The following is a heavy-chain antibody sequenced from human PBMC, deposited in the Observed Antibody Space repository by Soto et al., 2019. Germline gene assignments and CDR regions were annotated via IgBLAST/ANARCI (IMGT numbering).Heavy chain of an antibody. CDR3: ARDGAAFAAFDI. J-gene: IGHJ3*02. CDR2: IYYSGST. V-gene: IGHV4-59*01. D-gene: IGHD6-13*01. Sequence: QVQLQESGPGLVKPSETLSLTCTVSGDSISGYYWTWIRQPPGKGLEWIGYIYYSGSTNYNPSLKSRVTISVDTSKNQFSLKLSSVTAADTAVYYCARDGAAFAAFDIWGQGTVVTVSS. CDR1: GDSISGYY.